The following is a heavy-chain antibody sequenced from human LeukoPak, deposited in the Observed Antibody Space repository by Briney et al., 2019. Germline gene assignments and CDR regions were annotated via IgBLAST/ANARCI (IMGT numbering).Heavy chain of an antibody. V-gene: IGHV3-7*03. CDR1: GFTFSSYW. D-gene: IGHD7-27*01. CDR2: IRQDGSQK. J-gene: IGHJ4*02. CDR3: AQDLAWGAFDH. Sequence: GGSLRLSCAASGFTFSSYWMSWVRQAPGKGLEWVATIRQDGSQKYYVDSVKGRFTISRDNAKNSLYLQMNSLRVEDTAVYYCAQDLAWGAFDHWGQGTLVTVSS.